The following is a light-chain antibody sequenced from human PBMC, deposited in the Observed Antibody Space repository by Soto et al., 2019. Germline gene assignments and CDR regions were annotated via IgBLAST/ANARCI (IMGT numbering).Light chain of an antibody. CDR1: QIISTY. J-gene: IGKJ1*01. CDR2: AAS. Sequence: DIQMTKSPSSLSASVGDRVTITCRASQIISTYLNWYQQRAALAPRLLIYAASSLQSGVPPRFSGSGSGTDFTLTISSLQPEDFATYCCQQTYSAPPTFGQGTKVDIK. V-gene: IGKV1-39*01. CDR3: QQTYSAPPT.